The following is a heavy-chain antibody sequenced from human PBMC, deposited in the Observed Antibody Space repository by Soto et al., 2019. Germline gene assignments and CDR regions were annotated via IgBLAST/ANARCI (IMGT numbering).Heavy chain of an antibody. D-gene: IGHD3-22*01. CDR1: GFSISDAYY. Sequence: SETLSLTCAVSGFSISDAYYWGWIRQPPGKGLEWIGSVSHSGSTYYNPSLKSRVTISIDTSKNQFSLKLTSVTAADTAVYYCARALVVVINNYFAYWGQGALVTVS. CDR2: VSHSGST. CDR3: ARALVVVINNYFAY. J-gene: IGHJ4*02. V-gene: IGHV4-38-2*01.